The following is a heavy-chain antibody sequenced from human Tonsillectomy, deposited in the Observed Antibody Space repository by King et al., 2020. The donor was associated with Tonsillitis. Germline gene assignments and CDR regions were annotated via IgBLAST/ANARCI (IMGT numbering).Heavy chain of an antibody. CDR1: GFTFSSYG. Sequence: VQLVESGGGVVQPGGSLRLSCAASGFTFSSYGMHWVRQAPGKGLEWVAFIRYDGSKKYYGDSVKGRFTISRDNSKNTLYLQRNSLRADDTAVYYCAKDPTGGWFGEELNYFDYWGQGTLVTVSS. J-gene: IGHJ4*02. D-gene: IGHD3-10*01. CDR2: IRYDGSKK. CDR3: AKDPTGGWFGEELNYFDY. V-gene: IGHV3-30*02.